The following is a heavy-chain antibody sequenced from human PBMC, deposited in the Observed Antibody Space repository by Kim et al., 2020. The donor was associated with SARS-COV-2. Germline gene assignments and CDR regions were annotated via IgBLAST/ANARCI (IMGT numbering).Heavy chain of an antibody. J-gene: IGHJ6*02. D-gene: IGHD3-9*01. V-gene: IGHV3-74*01. CDR1: GFTFSSYW. CDR2: INSDGSST. CDR3: ARGDWLLSLYYYYYGMDV. Sequence: GWSLRLSCAASGFTFSSYWMHWVRQAPGKGLVWVSRINSDGSSTSYADSVKGRFTISRDNAKNTLYLQMNSLRAEDTAVYYCARGDWLLSLYYYYYGMDVWGQGTTVTVSS.